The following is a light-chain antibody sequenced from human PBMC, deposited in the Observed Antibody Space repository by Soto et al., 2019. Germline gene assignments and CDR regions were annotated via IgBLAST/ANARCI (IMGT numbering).Light chain of an antibody. V-gene: IGLV2-23*01. J-gene: IGLJ1*01. CDR2: EGS. Sequence: QSALTQPASVSGSPGQSITISCTGTSSDVGSYNLFSWYQQHPGKAPKLMIYEGSKRPSGGSNLFSGSKSGDTASLTISGLQAEDEADYYCCSYAGSSTYVFGTGTRLTVL. CDR1: SSDVGSYNL. CDR3: CSYAGSSTYV.